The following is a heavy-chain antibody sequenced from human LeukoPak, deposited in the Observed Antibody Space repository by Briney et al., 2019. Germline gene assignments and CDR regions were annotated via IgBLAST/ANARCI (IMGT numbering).Heavy chain of an antibody. CDR3: ASSRSIAAANDAFDI. J-gene: IGHJ3*02. Sequence: ASVKVSCKASGYTFTSYYMHWVRQAPGQGLEWMRIINPSGGSTNYAQKFQGRVTITADESTSTAYMELSSLRSEDTAVYSCASSRSIAAANDAFDIWGQGTMVTVSS. D-gene: IGHD6-13*01. CDR1: GYTFTSYY. CDR2: INPSGGST. V-gene: IGHV1-46*01.